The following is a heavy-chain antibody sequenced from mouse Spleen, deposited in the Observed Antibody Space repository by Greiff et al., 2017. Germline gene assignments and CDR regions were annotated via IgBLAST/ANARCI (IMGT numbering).Heavy chain of an antibody. CDR3: AIDGGDGNYRRYFDY. Sequence: DVKLVESEGGFVQPGSSMKLSCTASGFTFSDYYMAWVRQVPEKGLEWVANINYDGSSTYYLDSLKSRFIISRDNEKNILYLQMSSLKSEDTATYYCAIDGGDGNYRRYFDYWGQGTTLTVSS. CDR2: INYDGSST. J-gene: IGHJ2*01. D-gene: IGHD2-1*01. V-gene: IGHV5-16*01. CDR1: GFTFSDYY.